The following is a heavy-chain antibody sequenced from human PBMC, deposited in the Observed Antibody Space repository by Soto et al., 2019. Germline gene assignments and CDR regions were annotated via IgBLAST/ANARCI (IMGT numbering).Heavy chain of an antibody. CDR3: ARDPEYSSSWYASTGFDP. J-gene: IGHJ5*02. V-gene: IGHV4-59*01. Sequence: SETLSLTCTVSGGSISSYYWSWIRQPPGKGLEWIGYIYYSGSTNYNPSLKSRVTISVDTSKNQFSLKLSSVTAADTAVYYCARDPEYSSSWYASTGFDPWGQGTLVTVSS. D-gene: IGHD6-13*01. CDR2: IYYSGST. CDR1: GGSISSYY.